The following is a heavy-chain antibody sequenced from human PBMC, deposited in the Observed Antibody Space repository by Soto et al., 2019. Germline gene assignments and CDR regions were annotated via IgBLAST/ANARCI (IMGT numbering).Heavy chain of an antibody. CDR3: ARDKITGIFDD. CDR1: GGSFSGYY. V-gene: IGHV4-34*01. J-gene: IGHJ4*02. D-gene: IGHD2-8*02. Sequence: SETLSLTCAVYGGSFSGYYWTWIRQPPGTGLEWIGEINHSGSTNYNPSLKSRVTISVDTSKNQFSLKLTSVTAADTAVYDCARDKITGIFDDWSQGTLVTVAS. CDR2: INHSGST.